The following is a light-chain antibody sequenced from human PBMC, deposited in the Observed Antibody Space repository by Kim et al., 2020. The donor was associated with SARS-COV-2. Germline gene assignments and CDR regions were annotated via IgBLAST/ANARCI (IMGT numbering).Light chain of an antibody. Sequence: DIHMTQSPATLSAVVGDRVTITCRASQSISTWVAWYQQKPGKAPNLLIYKASILETGVPSRFSGSGSGTDFTLTISSLQPADFGTYYCQHYNAYPCTFGQGTKVEIK. CDR3: QHYNAYPCT. V-gene: IGKV1-5*03. J-gene: IGKJ1*01. CDR2: KAS. CDR1: QSISTW.